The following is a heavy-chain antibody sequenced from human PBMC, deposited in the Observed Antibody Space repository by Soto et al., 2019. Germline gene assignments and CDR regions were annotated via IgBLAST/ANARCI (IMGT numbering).Heavy chain of an antibody. D-gene: IGHD7-27*01. CDR2: ISYGGGTT. V-gene: IGHV3-23*01. CDR3: ARDNRGIESTYYYGMDV. J-gene: IGHJ6*02. Sequence: PGGSLRLSCAASEFTFSNYAMSWVRQAPGKGLEWVSAISYGGGTTYYADSVKGRFTISRDNSKNTLYLQMNSLRAEDTAVYYCARDNRGIESTYYYGMDVWGQGTTVTVSS. CDR1: EFTFSNYA.